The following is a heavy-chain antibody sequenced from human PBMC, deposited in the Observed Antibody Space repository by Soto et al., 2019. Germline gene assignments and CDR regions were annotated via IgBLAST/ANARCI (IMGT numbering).Heavy chain of an antibody. J-gene: IGHJ6*03. Sequence: EVQLVESGGGLVQPGGSLRLSCAASEFTCSSRSVHWVRQAPGKGLVWVSGIDKVGTDSTYADSVKGRFTSSRDNAKNTVYLQMNSLRVEDTAVYYCARGWFGPDVWGKGTTVTVSS. CDR1: EFTCSSRS. CDR2: IDKVGTDS. CDR3: ARGWFGPDV. D-gene: IGHD3-10*01. V-gene: IGHV3-74*01.